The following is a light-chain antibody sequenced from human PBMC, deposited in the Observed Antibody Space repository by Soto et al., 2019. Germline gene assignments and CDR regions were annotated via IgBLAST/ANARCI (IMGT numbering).Light chain of an antibody. CDR3: VLCLGSGIWV. Sequence: QAVVTQEPSFSVSPGGTVTLTCGLSSGSVSANNYPSWYQQTPGQAPRTLIYSTNTRSSGVPDRFSGSILGSKAALTITGAQADDESDYYCVLCLGSGIWVFGGGTKVTVL. CDR1: SGSVSANNY. J-gene: IGLJ3*02. CDR2: STN. V-gene: IGLV8-61*01.